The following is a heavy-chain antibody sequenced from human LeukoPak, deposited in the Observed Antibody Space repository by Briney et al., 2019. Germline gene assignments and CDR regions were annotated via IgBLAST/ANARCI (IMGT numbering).Heavy chain of an antibody. V-gene: IGHV3-53*01. CDR2: IYSGGST. J-gene: IGHJ4*02. Sequence: PGGSLRLFCAASGFTVSSNYMSWVRQAPGKGLEWVSVIYSGGSTYYADSVKGRFTISRDNSKNTLYLQMNSLRAEDTAVYYCARDRGSSWYFDYWGQGTLVTVSS. CDR1: GFTVSSNY. D-gene: IGHD6-13*01. CDR3: ARDRGSSWYFDY.